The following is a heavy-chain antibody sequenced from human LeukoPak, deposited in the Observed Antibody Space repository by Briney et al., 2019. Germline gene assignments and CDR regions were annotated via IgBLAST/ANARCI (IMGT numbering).Heavy chain of an antibody. CDR1: GFTFSSYS. CDR2: ISSSSSCI. Sequence: GGSLRLSCAASGFTFSSYSMNWVRQAPGKGLEWVSSISSSSSCIYYADSVKGRFTISRDNAKNSLYLQMNSLRAEDTAVYYCASGTRSRFDPWGQGTLVTVSS. CDR3: ASGTRSRFDP. V-gene: IGHV3-21*01. J-gene: IGHJ5*02.